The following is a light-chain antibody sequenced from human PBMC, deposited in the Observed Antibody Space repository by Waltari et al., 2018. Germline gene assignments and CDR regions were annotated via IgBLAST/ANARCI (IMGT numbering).Light chain of an antibody. Sequence: YQQKPGQASVLVIYCKNNRPSGIPDRFSGSSSGNTASLTITGAQAEDEADYYCNSRDSSGNVVFGGGTKLTVL. J-gene: IGLJ2*01. V-gene: IGLV3-19*01. CDR2: CKN. CDR3: NSRDSSGNVV.